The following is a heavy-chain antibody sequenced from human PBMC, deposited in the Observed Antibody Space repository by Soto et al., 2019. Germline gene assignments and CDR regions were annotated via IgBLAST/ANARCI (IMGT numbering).Heavy chain of an antibody. Sequence: QVQLQESGPGLVKPSQTLSLTCTVSGGSISSGDYYWSWIRQPPGKGLEWIGYIYYSGSTYYNPSLKSRVTISVDTSKNQFSLKLSSVTAADTAVYYCARDNIGVTGTTLKPVEWSFDYWGQGTLVTVSS. CDR3: ARDNIGVTGTTLKPVEWSFDY. J-gene: IGHJ4*02. D-gene: IGHD1-20*01. CDR1: GGSISSGDYY. CDR2: IYYSGST. V-gene: IGHV4-30-4*01.